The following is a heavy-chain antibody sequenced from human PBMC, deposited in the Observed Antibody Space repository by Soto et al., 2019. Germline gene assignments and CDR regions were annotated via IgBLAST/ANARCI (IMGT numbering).Heavy chain of an antibody. CDR3: ARASPVVTDF. CDR1: GCSINSGDYY. CDR2: IYYSGST. V-gene: IGHV4-30-4*01. D-gene: IGHD5-18*01. Sequence: TSETLSLTCTFSGCSINSGDYYWSWIRQPPGKGLEWIGYIYYSGSTYYNPSLKSRVTISVDTSKNQFSLKLSSVTAADTAVYYCARASPVVTDFGGQGTTVTVSS. J-gene: IGHJ6*02.